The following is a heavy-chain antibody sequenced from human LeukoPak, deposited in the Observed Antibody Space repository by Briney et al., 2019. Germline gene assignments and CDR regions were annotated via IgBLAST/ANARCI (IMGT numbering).Heavy chain of an antibody. J-gene: IGHJ3*02. CDR1: GFTFSSYA. D-gene: IGHD2-15*01. V-gene: IGHV3-23*01. Sequence: GGSLRLSCAASGFTFSSYAMTWVRQAPGKGLEWVSCISINSGGTYYADSVKGRFTISRDNSKNTLYLQMNSLRAEDTAVYYCAKDGRGGVPRAFDIWGQGTMVTVSS. CDR2: ISINSGGT. CDR3: AKDGRGGVPRAFDI.